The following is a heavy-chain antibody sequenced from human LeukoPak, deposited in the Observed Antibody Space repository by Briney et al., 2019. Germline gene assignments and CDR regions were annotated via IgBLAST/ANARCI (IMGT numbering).Heavy chain of an antibody. Sequence: ASVNVSFQASGGTFIIYAISWVRQPPGQGLEWMGGIIPIFGTANYPQKFQGRVTITADKSTSTAYMELSSLRSEDTAVYYCARGPAGPPYYFDYWGQGTLVTVSS. CDR1: GGTFIIYA. D-gene: IGHD3-10*01. J-gene: IGHJ4*02. CDR3: ARGPAGPPYYFDY. CDR2: IIPIFGTA. V-gene: IGHV1-69*06.